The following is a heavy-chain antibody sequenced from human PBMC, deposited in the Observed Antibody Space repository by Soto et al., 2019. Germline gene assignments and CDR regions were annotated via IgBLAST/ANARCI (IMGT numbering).Heavy chain of an antibody. Sequence: QVQLVQSGAEVKKPGASVKVSCKASGYTFTNYAFIWVRQAPGQALEWMGWISAYNGNTNYPQKLQGRVTMTTDTSTSTAYMELRSLRSDDTAVYFCARALAAAGPFDYWCQGTLVTVSS. CDR1: GYTFTNYA. CDR2: ISAYNGNT. V-gene: IGHV1-18*01. D-gene: IGHD6-13*01. J-gene: IGHJ4*02. CDR3: ARALAAAGPFDY.